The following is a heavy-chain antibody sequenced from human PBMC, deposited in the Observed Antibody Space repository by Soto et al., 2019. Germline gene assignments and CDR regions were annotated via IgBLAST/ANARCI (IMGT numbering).Heavy chain of an antibody. CDR2: IYYSGST. J-gene: IGHJ5*01. D-gene: IGHD3-10*01. CDR3: ARLLFGAANWFDS. CDR1: VGSISSYY. Sequence: ETLSLTCTVSVGSISSYYWSWIRQPPGKGLEWIGYIYYSGSTNYNPSLKSRVTISVDTSKNQFSLKLSSVTAADTAVYYCARLLFGAANWFDSWGQGTLDTVSA. V-gene: IGHV4-59*01.